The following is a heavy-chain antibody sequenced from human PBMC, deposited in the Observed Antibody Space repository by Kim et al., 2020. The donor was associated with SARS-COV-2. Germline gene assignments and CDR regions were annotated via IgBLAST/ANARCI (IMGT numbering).Heavy chain of an antibody. V-gene: IGHV3-74*01. Sequence: GGSLRLSYAASGFTFSSYWMHWVRQAPGKGLVWVSRINSDGSSTSYADSVKGRFTISRDNAKNTLYLQMNSLRAEDTAVYYCASCFLGSAAYLDAFDIWGQGTMVTVSS. CDR3: ASCFLGSAAYLDAFDI. J-gene: IGHJ3*02. D-gene: IGHD2-2*01. CDR2: INSDGSST. CDR1: GFTFSSYW.